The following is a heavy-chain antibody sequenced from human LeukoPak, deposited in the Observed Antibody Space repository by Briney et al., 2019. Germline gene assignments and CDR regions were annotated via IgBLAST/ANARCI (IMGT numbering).Heavy chain of an antibody. Sequence: SVKVSCKASGGTFSSYAINWVRQVPGQGLKWMGGIIPIFGTANYAQKFQGRVTITADEYTSTAYMELSSLRSEDTAVYYCARDPKYNWNDFFDYWGQGTLVTVSS. D-gene: IGHD1-1*01. CDR2: IIPIFGTA. J-gene: IGHJ4*02. CDR1: GGTFSSYA. CDR3: ARDPKYNWNDFFDY. V-gene: IGHV1-69*13.